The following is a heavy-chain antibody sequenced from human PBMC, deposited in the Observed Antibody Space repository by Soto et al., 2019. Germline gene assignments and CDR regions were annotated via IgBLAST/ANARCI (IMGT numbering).Heavy chain of an antibody. Sequence: SETLSLTCAVSGDSISSGFYWTWIRQPPGRGLEWIGSVYQTGSIHYNPSLKSRVTISVDTSKNQFSLKMISVTASDTAVFYCAKIADFDYWGPGTLVTVSS. CDR3: AKIADFDY. J-gene: IGHJ4*02. V-gene: IGHV4-38-2*01. CDR1: GDSISSGFY. CDR2: VYQTGSI.